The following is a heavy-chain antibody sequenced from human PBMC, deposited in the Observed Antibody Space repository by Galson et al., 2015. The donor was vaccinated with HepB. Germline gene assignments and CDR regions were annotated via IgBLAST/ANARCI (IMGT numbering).Heavy chain of an antibody. CDR2: ISYDGSYE. Sequence: SLRLSCAASGFIFSSFGLHWVRQAPGKGLEWVTFISYDGSYENYAGSVKGRFTISRDNSKNTLYLQMNSLRAEDTAVYYCAKDREITMVRGVMMNYWGQGTLVTVSS. V-gene: IGHV3-30*18. CDR3: AKDREITMVRGVMMNY. D-gene: IGHD3-10*01. J-gene: IGHJ4*02. CDR1: GFIFSSFG.